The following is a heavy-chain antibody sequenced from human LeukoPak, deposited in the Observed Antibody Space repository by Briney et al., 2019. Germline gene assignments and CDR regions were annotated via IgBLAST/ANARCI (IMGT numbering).Heavy chain of an antibody. J-gene: IGHJ4*02. V-gene: IGHV3-23*01. CDR1: GFTFSSYA. CDR2: ISGGGGTT. CDR3: ARVRSDSRGWYEFDY. Sequence: GGSLRLSCAASGFTFSSYAMNWVRQAPGKGLEWVSAISGGGGTTYYADSVKGRFTISRDNSKNTLFLHMNSLRAEDTAVYYCARVRSDSRGWYEFDYWGQGTLVTVSS. D-gene: IGHD6-19*01.